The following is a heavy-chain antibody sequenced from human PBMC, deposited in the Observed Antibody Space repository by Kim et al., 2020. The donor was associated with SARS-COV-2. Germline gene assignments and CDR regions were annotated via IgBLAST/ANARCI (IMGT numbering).Heavy chain of an antibody. J-gene: IGHJ6*02. Sequence: VKGRFTISRDNSKNSLYLQMNSLRTEDTALYYCAKDISSGWFKYYYGMDVWGQGTTVTVSS. D-gene: IGHD6-19*01. V-gene: IGHV3-43*01. CDR3: AKDISSGWFKYYYGMDV.